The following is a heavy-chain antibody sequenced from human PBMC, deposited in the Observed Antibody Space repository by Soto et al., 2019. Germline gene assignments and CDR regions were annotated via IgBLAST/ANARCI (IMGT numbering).Heavy chain of an antibody. Sequence: ASVKVSCKTSGYIFTDHLIHWVRQSPGQGLQWVGWVHPDSGGTNVAQAFQDRVTMTADPSITTAYMDLARLRPDDTAIFYCARGAQGFFPVSGIYFYFDHWGQGTPVTVSS. CDR3: ARGAQGFFPVSGIYFYFDH. J-gene: IGHJ4*02. CDR2: VHPDSGGT. CDR1: GYIFTDHL. D-gene: IGHD3-22*01. V-gene: IGHV1-2*02.